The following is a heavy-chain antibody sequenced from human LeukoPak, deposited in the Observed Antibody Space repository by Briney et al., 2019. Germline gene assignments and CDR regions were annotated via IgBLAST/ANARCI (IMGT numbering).Heavy chain of an antibody. J-gene: IGHJ4*02. Sequence: PGGSLRLSCAVSGFTVSNNYMNWVRQAPGKELEWVSVIYSDGTTDYADSVKGRFTISRDNSKNTLYVQMNSLRVEDTAVYYCARHDGGYGPFDYWGQGTPVTVSS. CDR3: ARHDGGYGPFDY. D-gene: IGHD4-23*01. V-gene: IGHV3-53*01. CDR2: IYSDGTT. CDR1: GFTVSNNY.